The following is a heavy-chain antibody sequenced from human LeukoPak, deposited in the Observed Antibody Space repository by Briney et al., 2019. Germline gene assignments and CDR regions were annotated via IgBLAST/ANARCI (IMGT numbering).Heavy chain of an antibody. CDR3: AREDSNPEYFDY. V-gene: IGHV4-30-2*01. D-gene: IGHD3-22*01. CDR1: GGSISSGGYY. J-gene: IGHJ4*02. Sequence: SQTLSLTCSVSGGSISSGGYYWSWIRQPPGKGLEWIGYIYHSGSTYYNPSLKSRVTISVDRSKNQFSLKLSSVTAADTAVYYCAREDSNPEYFDYWGQGTLVTVSS. CDR2: IYHSGST.